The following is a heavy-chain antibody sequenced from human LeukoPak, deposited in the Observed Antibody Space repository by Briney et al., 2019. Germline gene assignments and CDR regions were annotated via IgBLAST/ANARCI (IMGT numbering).Heavy chain of an antibody. V-gene: IGHV4-4*02. CDR3: AREFYYYDSSGPWYFDL. J-gene: IGHJ2*01. CDR2: IYHSGST. D-gene: IGHD3-22*01. Sequence: KPSGTLSLTCAVSGGSISSSNWWCWVRQPPGQGLAWIGEIYHSGSTNYNPSLKSRVTISVDKSKNQFSLKLSSVTAADTAVYYCAREFYYYDSSGPWYFDLWGRGTLVTVSS. CDR1: GGSISSSNW.